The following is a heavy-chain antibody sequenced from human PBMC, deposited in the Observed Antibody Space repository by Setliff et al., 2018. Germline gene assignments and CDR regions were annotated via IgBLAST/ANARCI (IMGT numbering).Heavy chain of an antibody. J-gene: IGHJ4*02. Sequence: PGGSLRLSCADSGFTFSRYWMHWVRQAPGKGLVWVSRLNEDGSITSYADSVKGRFTISRDNAKNSLYLQLNSLRAEDTAVYYCAKDNGKGHLYLLEGYFDYWGQGALVTVSS. V-gene: IGHV3-74*03. CDR1: GFTFSRYW. D-gene: IGHD2-15*01. CDR3: AKDNGKGHLYLLEGYFDY. CDR2: LNEDGSIT.